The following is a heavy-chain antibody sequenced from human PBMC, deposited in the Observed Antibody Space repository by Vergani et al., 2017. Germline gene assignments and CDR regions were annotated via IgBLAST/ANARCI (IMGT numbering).Heavy chain of an antibody. J-gene: IGHJ5*02. D-gene: IGHD6-19*01. V-gene: IGHV3-11*01. CDR1: GFTFSDYY. Sequence: QVQLVESGGGLVKPGGSLRLSCAASGFTFSDYYMSWIRQAPGKGLEWVSYISSSGSTIYYADTVKGRFTISRDNAKNSLYLQMNSLRAADTAVYYCARDAPLISSGWHPGSVSWFDPWGQGTLVTVSS. CDR2: ISSSGSTI. CDR3: ARDAPLISSGWHPGSVSWFDP.